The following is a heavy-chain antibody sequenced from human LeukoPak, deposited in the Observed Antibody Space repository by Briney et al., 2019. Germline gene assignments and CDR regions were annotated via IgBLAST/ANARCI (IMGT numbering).Heavy chain of an antibody. CDR2: ISTRSTYI. CDR1: GFTFSNYN. D-gene: IGHD3-10*01. CDR3: AREEEWYASGTYYKGFDS. J-gene: IGHJ4*02. Sequence: GASLRLSCAASGFTFSNYNMNWVRQPPGKGLEWVSCISTRSTYIYYADSVKGRFTISRDNAKNSLYLQMNSLRADDTAVYYCAREEEWYASGTYYKGFDSWGQGTLVTVSS. V-gene: IGHV3-21*01.